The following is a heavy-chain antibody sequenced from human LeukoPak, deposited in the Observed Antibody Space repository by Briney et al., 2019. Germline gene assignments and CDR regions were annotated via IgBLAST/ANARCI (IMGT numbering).Heavy chain of an antibody. D-gene: IGHD5-18*01. CDR2: IYYSGST. J-gene: IGHJ4*02. V-gene: IGHV4-39*01. CDR3: ARFRSSYDYRRYYFDY. Sequence: SETLSLTCSVSGGSISSSSYYWGWIRQSPGKGLEWIGSIYYSGSTYYNPSLKSRVTISVDTSKNQFSLKLNSVTAADTAVYYCARFRSSYDYRRYYFDYWGQGTLVTVSS. CDR1: GGSISSSSYY.